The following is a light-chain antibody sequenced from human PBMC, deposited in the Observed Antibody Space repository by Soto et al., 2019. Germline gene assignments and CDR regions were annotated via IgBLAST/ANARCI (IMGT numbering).Light chain of an antibody. CDR3: SSYTSSSTVI. Sequence: QSALTQPASVSGSPGQSITISCAGTSNDVGGYNYVSWYQQHPGTDPKIMIYEVNNRPSGVSNRFSGSKSGNTASLTISGLQAEYEADYYCSSYTSSSTVIFGGGTQLTFL. CDR2: EVN. CDR1: SNDVGGYNY. V-gene: IGLV2-14*01. J-gene: IGLJ2*01.